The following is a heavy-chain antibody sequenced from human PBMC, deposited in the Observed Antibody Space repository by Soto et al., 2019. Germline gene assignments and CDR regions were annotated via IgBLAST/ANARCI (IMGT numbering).Heavy chain of an antibody. D-gene: IGHD3-10*01. J-gene: IGHJ3*02. Sequence: KASETLSLTCTVSGGSTSSDNYWSWIRQPPGKGLEWIGHIYYSGNTDYNPSLKSRLAISIDTSMNQFSLKLSSVTAADTAVYYCARARGSRNRNAFNIWGNGTMVTVSS. CDR2: IYYSGNT. CDR1: GGSTSSDNY. CDR3: ARARGSRNRNAFNI. V-gene: IGHV4-30-4*01.